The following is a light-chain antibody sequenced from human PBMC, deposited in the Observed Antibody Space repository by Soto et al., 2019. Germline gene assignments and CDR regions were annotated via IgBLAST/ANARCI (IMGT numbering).Light chain of an antibody. J-gene: IGKJ5*01. Sequence: IVLPQSTSTLSLSPGERSTLACRASQNISVYLAWYRQKPGQAPRLLIYDASIRATGIPDRFSGSGSGTDFTLTISGLEPEDFAVYYCHQYGSSPITFGRGTRLEIK. CDR3: HQYGSSPIT. CDR1: QNISVY. CDR2: DAS. V-gene: IGKV3-20*01.